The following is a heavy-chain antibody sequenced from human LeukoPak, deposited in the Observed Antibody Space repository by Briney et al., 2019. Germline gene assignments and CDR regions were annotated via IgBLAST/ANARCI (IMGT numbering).Heavy chain of an antibody. J-gene: IGHJ4*02. CDR1: GFTFSSYA. V-gene: IGHV3-30-3*01. CDR3: ARDCSSTSCHDY. CDR2: ISYDGSNK. Sequence: GGSLRLSCAASGFTFSSYAMHWVRQAPGKGLEWVAVISYDGSNKYYADSVKGRFTISRDNAKNSLYLQMNSLRAEDTAVYYCARDCSSTSCHDYWGQGTLVTVSS. D-gene: IGHD2-2*01.